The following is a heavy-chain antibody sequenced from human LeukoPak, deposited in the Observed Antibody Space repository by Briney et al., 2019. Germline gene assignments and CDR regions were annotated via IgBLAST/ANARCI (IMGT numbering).Heavy chain of an antibody. Sequence: ASVKVSCKASGYTFTSYYMHWVRQAPGQGLEWMGRINPNSGGTNYAQKFQGRVTMTRDTSISTAYMELSRLRSDDTAVYYCARANDYGDYDGDYWGQGTLVTVSS. D-gene: IGHD4-17*01. J-gene: IGHJ4*02. CDR1: GYTFTSYY. CDR2: INPNSGGT. V-gene: IGHV1-2*06. CDR3: ARANDYGDYDGDY.